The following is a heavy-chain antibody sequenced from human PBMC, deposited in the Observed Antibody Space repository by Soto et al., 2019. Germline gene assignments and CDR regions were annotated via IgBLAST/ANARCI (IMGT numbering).Heavy chain of an antibody. V-gene: IGHV1-69*01. D-gene: IGHD1-1*01. CDR2: IIPIFGTA. J-gene: IGHJ6*02. CDR3: ARDHLWNDVFFYYGMDV. Sequence: QVQLVQSGAEVKKPGSSVQVSCKASGGTFSSYAISWVRQAPGQGLEWMGGIIPIFGTANYAQKFQGRVTITADESTSTAYMELSSLRSEDTAVYYCARDHLWNDVFFYYGMDVWGQGTTVTVSS. CDR1: GGTFSSYA.